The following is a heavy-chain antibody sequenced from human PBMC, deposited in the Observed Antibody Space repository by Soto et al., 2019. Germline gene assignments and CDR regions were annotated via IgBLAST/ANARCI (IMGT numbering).Heavy chain of an antibody. Sequence: GGSLRLSCAASGFTFSSYAMSWVRQAPGKGLEWVSVIRSSGDRTYYADSVKGRFTISRDNSKNTLYMQMDSLRAEDTAVYYCAKQQGPGAPYYYAMDVWGQGTTVTVSS. CDR2: IRSSGDRT. V-gene: IGHV3-23*01. CDR3: AKQQGPGAPYYYAMDV. J-gene: IGHJ6*02. D-gene: IGHD1-26*01. CDR1: GFTFSSYA.